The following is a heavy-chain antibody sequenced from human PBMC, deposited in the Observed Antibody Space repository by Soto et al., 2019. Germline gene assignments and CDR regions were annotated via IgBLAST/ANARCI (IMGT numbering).Heavy chain of an antibody. CDR2: TIPIFGTA. J-gene: IGHJ3*02. Sequence: QVQLVQSGAEVKKPGSSVKVSCKASGGTFSSYAISWARQAPGQGLEWMGGTIPIFGTANYAQKFQGRVTITADEATSTAYMELSSLRFEDAAVYYCASHYYDSSGYLLYAFDIWGQGTMVTVSS. CDR3: ASHYYDSSGYLLYAFDI. CDR1: GGTFSSYA. D-gene: IGHD3-22*01. V-gene: IGHV1-69*12.